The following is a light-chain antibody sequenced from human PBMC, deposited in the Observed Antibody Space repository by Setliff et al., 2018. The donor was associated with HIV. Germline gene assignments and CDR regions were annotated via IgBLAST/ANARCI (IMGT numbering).Light chain of an antibody. J-gene: IGLJ1*01. CDR2: DVT. CDR1: TSDVGGYNY. V-gene: IGLV2-14*03. Sequence: LTQPASVSVSPGQSITISCTGTTSDVGGYNYVSWYQQHPGKAPKLMIYDVTNRPSGISDRFSGSKSANTASLTISGLQADDEADYYCSSYTSTSTRVFGTGTKGTVL. CDR3: SSYTSTSTRV.